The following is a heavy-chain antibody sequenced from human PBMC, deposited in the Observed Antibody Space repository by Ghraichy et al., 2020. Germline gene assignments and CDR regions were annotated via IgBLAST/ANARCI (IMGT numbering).Heavy chain of an antibody. J-gene: IGHJ6*02. CDR2: ITSSSRTI. CDR1: GFTFSSYS. V-gene: IGHV3-48*02. Sequence: GGSLRLSCVGSGFTFSSYSMNWVRQSPGKGLEWVSYITSSSRTISYADSVKGRFTISRDNARNSLYLQMNSLRDEDTAVYYCARGSRVVRFFYYDGMDVWGQGTTVTVSS. CDR3: ARGSRVVRFFYYDGMDV. D-gene: IGHD4-23*01.